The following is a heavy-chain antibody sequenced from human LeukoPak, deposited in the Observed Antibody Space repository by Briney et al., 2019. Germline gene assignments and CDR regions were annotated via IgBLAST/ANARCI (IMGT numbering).Heavy chain of an antibody. CDR1: GGSISSSSYY. Sequence: SETLSLTCTVSGGSISSSSYYWGWIRQPPGKGLEWIGSIYYSGSTYYNPSLKSRVTISVDTSKNQFSLKLSSVTAADTAVYYCARETSTMYYYDSSGLFDYWGQGTLVTVSS. CDR3: ARETSTMYYYDSSGLFDY. CDR2: IYYSGST. D-gene: IGHD3-22*01. V-gene: IGHV4-39*07. J-gene: IGHJ4*02.